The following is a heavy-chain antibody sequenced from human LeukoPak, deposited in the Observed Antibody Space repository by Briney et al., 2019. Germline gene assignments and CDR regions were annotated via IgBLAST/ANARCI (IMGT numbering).Heavy chain of an antibody. J-gene: IGHJ3*02. D-gene: IGHD3-16*01. V-gene: IGHV3-21*01. CDR1: GFTFNTYS. CDR3: VRDTFSPDAFDI. Sequence: GGSLRLSCAASGFTFNTYSMNWVRQAPGKGLEWVSSISSSSSYIFYADSVKGRFTISRDNAKNSLYLQMNSLRAEDTAVYYCVRDTFSPDAFDIWGQGTMVTVSS. CDR2: ISSSSSYI.